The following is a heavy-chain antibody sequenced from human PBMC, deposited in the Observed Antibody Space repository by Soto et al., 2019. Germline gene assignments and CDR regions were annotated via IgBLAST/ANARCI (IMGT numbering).Heavy chain of an antibody. V-gene: IGHV4-30-2*01. CDR2: IYQSGST. J-gene: IGHJ4*02. CDR1: GGSISSGDYS. Sequence: NPSETLSLTCAVSGGSISSGDYSWSWIRQPPGKGLEWIGYIYQSGSTYYNPSLKSRVSISVDRSKNQFSLKLSSVTAADTAVYYCARARDYGGFDFWGQGTLVTVSS. CDR3: ARARDYGGFDF. D-gene: IGHD4-17*01.